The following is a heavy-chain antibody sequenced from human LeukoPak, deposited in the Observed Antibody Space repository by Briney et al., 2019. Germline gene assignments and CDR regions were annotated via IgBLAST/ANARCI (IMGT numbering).Heavy chain of an antibody. J-gene: IGHJ2*01. CDR1: GYTFTSYG. D-gene: IGHD3-10*01. CDR2: ISAYNGNT. V-gene: IGHV1-18*01. Sequence: ASVKVSCKASGYTFTSYGISWVRQAPGQGLEWMGWISAYNGNTNYAQKLQGRVTMTTDTSTSTAYMELRSLRSDDTAVYYCARVQAAGPPWFGELLYRAYWYFDLWGRGTLVTVSS. CDR3: ARVQAAGPPWFGELLYRAYWYFDL.